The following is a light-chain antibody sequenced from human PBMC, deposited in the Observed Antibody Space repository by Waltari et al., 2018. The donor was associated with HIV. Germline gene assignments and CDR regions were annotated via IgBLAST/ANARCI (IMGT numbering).Light chain of an antibody. V-gene: IGLV3-25*03. CDR1: ASPKQY. CDR3: LSADTSGTYV. J-gene: IGLJ1*01. CDR2: KNT. Sequence: SSELTQPPSVSVSPGQTARITCSGDASPKQYTHWFQQKPGHAPVGVIHKNTERPSGIPERFSASRSGTTVTLTITGVQTDDEADYYCLSADTSGTYVFGPGTTVTVL.